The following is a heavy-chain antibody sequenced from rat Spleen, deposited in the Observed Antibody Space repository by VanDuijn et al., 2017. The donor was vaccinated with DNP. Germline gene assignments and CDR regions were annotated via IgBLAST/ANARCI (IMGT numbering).Heavy chain of an antibody. Sequence: EVQLVESGGGLVQPGRSLKLSCVASGFSFRDYDMACVRQAPSKGLEWVACMSPTTRSSYYRDSVRGRFTVSRDDSTSTLYLPMDSRRSGDTATYYWTRGGTYCVDYWGQGVVVTVAS. CDR1: GFSFRDYD. V-gene: IGHV5-27*01. CDR3: TRGGTYCVDY. J-gene: IGHJ2*01. D-gene: IGHD1-9*01. CDR2: MSPTTRSS.